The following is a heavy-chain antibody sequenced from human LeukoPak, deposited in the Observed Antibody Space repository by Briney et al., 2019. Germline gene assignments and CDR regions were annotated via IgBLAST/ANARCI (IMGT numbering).Heavy chain of an antibody. V-gene: IGHV1-46*01. CDR2: INPSGGST. Sequence: GASVKVSCKASGYTFTSYYMHWVRQAPGQGLEWMGIINPSGGSTSYAQKFQGRVTMTRDTSTSTVYMELGSLRSEDTAVYYCARDLEGLAYCGGDCYPGNWFDPWGQGTLVTVSS. CDR3: ARDLEGLAYCGGDCYPGNWFDP. CDR1: GYTFTSYY. D-gene: IGHD2-21*02. J-gene: IGHJ5*02.